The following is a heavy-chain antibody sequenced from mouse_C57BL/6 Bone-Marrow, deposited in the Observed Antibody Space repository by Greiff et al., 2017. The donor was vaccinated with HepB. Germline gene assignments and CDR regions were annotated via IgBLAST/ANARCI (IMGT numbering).Heavy chain of an antibody. CDR2: IYPGSGST. Sequence: VKLQQPGAELVKPGASVKMSCKASGYTFTSYWITWVKQRPGQGLEWIGDIYPGSGSTNYNEKFKSKATLTVDTSSSTAYMQLSSLTSEDSAVYYCARGEIYYYGSSYVWYFDVWGTGTTVTVSS. CDR1: GYTFTSYW. D-gene: IGHD1-1*01. CDR3: ARGEIYYYGSSYVWYFDV. J-gene: IGHJ1*03. V-gene: IGHV1-55*01.